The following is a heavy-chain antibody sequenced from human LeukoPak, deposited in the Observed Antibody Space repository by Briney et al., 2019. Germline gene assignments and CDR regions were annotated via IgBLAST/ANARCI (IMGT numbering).Heavy chain of an antibody. CDR1: GGSISSYY. CDR3: ARLYSSSFPLY. D-gene: IGHD6-6*01. V-gene: IGHV4-59*08. CDR2: VYYSGST. Sequence: SETLSLTCTVSGGSISSYYWSWLRQPPGKGLEWIGYVYYSGSTNYNPSLKSRVTISVDTSKNQFSLKLSSVTAADTAVYYCARLYSSSFPLYWGQGTLVTVSS. J-gene: IGHJ4*02.